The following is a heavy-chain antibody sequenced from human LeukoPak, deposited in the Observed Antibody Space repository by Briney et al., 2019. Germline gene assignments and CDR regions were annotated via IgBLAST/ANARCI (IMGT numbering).Heavy chain of an antibody. V-gene: IGHV1-69*05. D-gene: IGHD3-22*01. Sequence: ASVKVSCKASASTFSSYASSGVRQAPGQGLEWMGGIIPIFGTANYAQKFQGRVTITTDESTSTAYMELSSLRSEDTAVYYCASNPITYYYDSSGYYSGAFDIWGQGTMVTVSS. CDR3: ASNPITYYYDSSGYYSGAFDI. CDR2: IIPIFGTA. CDR1: ASTFSSYA. J-gene: IGHJ3*02.